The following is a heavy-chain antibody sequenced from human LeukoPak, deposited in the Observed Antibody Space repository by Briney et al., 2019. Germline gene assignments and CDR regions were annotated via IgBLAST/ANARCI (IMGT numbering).Heavy chain of an antibody. V-gene: IGHV1-2*06. CDR3: ARGDMIVVVITTGSMDLEAFDI. CDR1: GYTFTGYY. Sequence: ASVKVSCKASGYTFTGYYMHWVRQAPGQGLEWMGRINPNSGGTNYAQKFQGRVTMTRDTSISTAYMELSRLRSDDTAVYYCARGDMIVVVITTGSMDLEAFDIWGQGTMVTVSS. CDR2: INPNSGGT. J-gene: IGHJ3*02. D-gene: IGHD3-22*01.